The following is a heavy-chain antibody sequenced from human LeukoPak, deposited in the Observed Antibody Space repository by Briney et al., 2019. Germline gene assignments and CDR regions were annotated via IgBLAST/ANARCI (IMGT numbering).Heavy chain of an antibody. V-gene: IGHV4-59*02. Sequence: SETLSLTCTISGGSVSDYYWSWIRQSPGKGLEWIGYIYHTGSTSYSPSLKSRVTISADTSQNQFSLKLSSVTAADTAVYCCARVSGYHWESFYDYWGQGTLVTVSS. CDR1: GGSVSDYY. J-gene: IGHJ4*02. CDR2: IYHTGST. CDR3: ARVSGYHWESFYDY. D-gene: IGHD5-12*01.